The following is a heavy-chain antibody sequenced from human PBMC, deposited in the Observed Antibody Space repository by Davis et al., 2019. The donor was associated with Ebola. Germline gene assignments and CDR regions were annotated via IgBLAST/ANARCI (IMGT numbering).Heavy chain of an antibody. CDR2: IYSGGST. J-gene: IGHJ3*02. V-gene: IGHV3-66*01. Sequence: GESLKISCAASGFTVSSNYMSWVRQAPGKGLEWVSVIYSGGSTYYADSVKGRFTISRDNSKNTLYLQMNSLRAEDTAVYYCARMVGSGAFDIWGQGTMVTVSS. CDR1: GFTVSSNY. D-gene: IGHD2-15*01. CDR3: ARMVGSGAFDI.